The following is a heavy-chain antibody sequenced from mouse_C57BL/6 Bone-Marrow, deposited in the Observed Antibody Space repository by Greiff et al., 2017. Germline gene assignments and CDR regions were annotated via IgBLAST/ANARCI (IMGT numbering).Heavy chain of an antibody. D-gene: IGHD1-1*01. CDR1: GYTFTSYW. Sequence: QVQLQQPGAELVRPGTSVKLSCKASGYTFTSYWMHWVKQRPGQGLEWIGVIDPSDSYTNYNQKFKGKAPLTVDTSSSTAYMQLSSLTSEDSAVYYCARHTLFITTVDWGQGTTLTVSS. CDR3: ARHTLFITTVD. CDR2: IDPSDSYT. V-gene: IGHV1-59*01. J-gene: IGHJ2*01.